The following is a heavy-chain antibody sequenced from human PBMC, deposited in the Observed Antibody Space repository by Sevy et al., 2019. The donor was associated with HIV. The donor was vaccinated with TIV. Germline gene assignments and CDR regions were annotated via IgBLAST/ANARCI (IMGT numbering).Heavy chain of an antibody. J-gene: IGHJ6*02. CDR2: IKQDGSEK. CDR3: ARDRGGWNGMDV. V-gene: IGHV3-7*03. Sequence: GGSLRLSCAASGFTFSSYSMSWVRQAPGKGLEWVANIKQDGSEKYYVDSVKGRFTISRDNAKNSLYLQMNSLRAEDTAVYYCARDRGGWNGMDVWGQGTTVTVSS. CDR1: GFTFSSYS. D-gene: IGHD3-16*01.